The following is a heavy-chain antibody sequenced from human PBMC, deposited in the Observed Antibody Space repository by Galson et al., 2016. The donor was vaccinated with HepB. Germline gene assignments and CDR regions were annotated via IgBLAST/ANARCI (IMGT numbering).Heavy chain of an antibody. CDR1: GFTFSSYG. Sequence: SLRLSCAASGFTFSSYGMHWVRQAPGKGLEWVAVIWYDGSNKYYADSVNGRFTISRDNSNNTLYLHMNSLRAEDTAVYYCARTFCGGDCFSQIGYWGHGTLVTVSS. J-gene: IGHJ4*01. D-gene: IGHD2-21*02. CDR3: ARTFCGGDCFSQIGY. CDR2: IWYDGSNK. V-gene: IGHV3-33*01.